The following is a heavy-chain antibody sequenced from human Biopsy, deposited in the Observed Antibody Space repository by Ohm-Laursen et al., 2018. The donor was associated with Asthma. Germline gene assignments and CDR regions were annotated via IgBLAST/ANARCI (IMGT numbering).Heavy chain of an antibody. J-gene: IGHJ5*02. CDR2: IKQDGSEK. Sequence: SLRLSCAAPGFTFSSYWMSWVRQAPGKGLEWVANIKQDGSEKYYVDSVKGQFTISRDNAKNSLYLQMNSLRAEDTAVYYCARDTRPNWFDPWGQGTLVTVSS. CDR1: GFTFSSYW. V-gene: IGHV3-7*05. CDR3: ARDTRPNWFDP. D-gene: IGHD3-3*01.